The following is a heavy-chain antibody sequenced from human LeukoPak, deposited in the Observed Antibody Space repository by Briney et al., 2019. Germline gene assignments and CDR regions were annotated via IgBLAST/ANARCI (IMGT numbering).Heavy chain of an antibody. Sequence: PGGSLRLSCAASGFTFTSYGMHWVRPAPGKGLEWVAVISYDGSNKYYTDSVKGRFTISRDNSKNTLYLQMNRVRAEDTAVYYCAMGTGLDAFDIWGQGTMVTVSS. J-gene: IGHJ3*02. CDR1: GFTFTSYG. CDR3: AMGTGLDAFDI. CDR2: ISYDGSNK. D-gene: IGHD3/OR15-3a*01. V-gene: IGHV3-30*03.